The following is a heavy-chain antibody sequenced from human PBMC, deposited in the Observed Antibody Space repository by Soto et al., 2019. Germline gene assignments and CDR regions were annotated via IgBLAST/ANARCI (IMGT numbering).Heavy chain of an antibody. CDR1: GYSITSGYY. CDR3: ARDPQGLEGDGREY. CDR2: IYHSGST. V-gene: IGHV4-38-2*02. J-gene: IGHJ4*02. Sequence: SETLSLTCDVSGYSITSGYYWAWIRQPPGKGLEWIASIYHSGSTFYNLSLKSRVTISLDKSKNQFSLKVSSVTAADTAMYYCARDPQGLEGDGREYWGQGTLVNVSS. D-gene: IGHD3-10*01.